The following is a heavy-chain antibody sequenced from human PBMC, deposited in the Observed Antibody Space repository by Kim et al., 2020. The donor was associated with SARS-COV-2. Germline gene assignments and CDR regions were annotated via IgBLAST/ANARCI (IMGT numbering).Heavy chain of an antibody. D-gene: IGHD6-13*01. V-gene: IGHV3-43*02. J-gene: IGHJ6*02. CDR2: ISGDGGST. CDR3: AKDRPIAAAGTYYYGMDV. CDR1: GFTFDDYA. Sequence: GGSLRLSCAASGFTFDDYAMHWVRQAPGKGLEWVSLISGDGGSTYYADSVKGRFTISRDNSKNSLYLQMNSLRTEDTALYYCAKDRPIAAAGTYYYGMDVWGQGTTVTVSS.